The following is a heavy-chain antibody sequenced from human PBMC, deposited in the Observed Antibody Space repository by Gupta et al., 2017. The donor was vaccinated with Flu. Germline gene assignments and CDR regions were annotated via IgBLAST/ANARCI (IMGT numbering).Heavy chain of an antibody. CDR2: INHSGST. D-gene: IGHD2-15*01. CDR3: ARFLVVVAATHDAFDI. J-gene: IGHJ3*02. V-gene: IGHV4-34*01. CDR1: GGSFSGYY. Sequence: QAQLQQWGAGLLKPSETLSLTCAAYGGSFSGYYWSWIRQPPGKGLEWIGEINHSGSTNYNPPLKSRVTISVDTSKNQFSLKLSSVTAADTAVYYCARFLVVVAATHDAFDIWGQGTMVTVSS.